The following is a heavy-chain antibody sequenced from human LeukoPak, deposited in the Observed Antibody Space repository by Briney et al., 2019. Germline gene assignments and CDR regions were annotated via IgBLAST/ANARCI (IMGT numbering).Heavy chain of an antibody. CDR3: ARVGYDILTGPDAFDI. D-gene: IGHD3-9*01. Sequence: GGSLRLSCAASGFTFSSYAMHWVRQAPGKGLEWVAVISYDGSNKYYADSVKGRFTISRDNSKNTLYLQMNSLRAEDTAVYYCARVGYDILTGPDAFDIWGQGTMVTVSS. CDR1: GFTFSSYA. CDR2: ISYDGSNK. V-gene: IGHV3-30-3*01. J-gene: IGHJ3*02.